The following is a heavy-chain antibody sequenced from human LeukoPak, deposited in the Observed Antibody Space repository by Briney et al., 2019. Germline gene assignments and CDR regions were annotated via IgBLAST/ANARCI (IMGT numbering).Heavy chain of an antibody. CDR2: IYPRDSDT. Sequence: PGESLKISRKASGYTFTHQWIGWVRQMSGSGLEWMGIIYPRDSDTIYSPSFQGHVTISADTSINTAYLEWSSLEASDTAIYYCARHSDVIGAIWGQGTLVTVSS. J-gene: IGHJ4*02. D-gene: IGHD3-10*01. CDR3: ARHSDVIGAI. CDR1: GYTFTHQW. V-gene: IGHV5-51*01.